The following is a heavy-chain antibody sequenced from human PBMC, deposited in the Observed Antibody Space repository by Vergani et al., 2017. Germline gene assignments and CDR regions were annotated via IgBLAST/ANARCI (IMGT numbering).Heavy chain of an antibody. D-gene: IGHD2/OR15-2a*01. CDR3: ANSVIAGNVGVAYFGMDV. J-gene: IGHJ6*02. CDR1: GYTFTSYA. Sequence: QVQLVQSGAEVKKPGASVKVSCKASGYTFTSYAMHWVRQAPGQRLEWMGWINAGNGNTKYSQKFQGRVTITRDTSASTAYMELSSLRSEDTAVYFCANSVIAGNVGVAYFGMDVWGRGTTVTVSS. CDR2: INAGNGNT. V-gene: IGHV1-3*01.